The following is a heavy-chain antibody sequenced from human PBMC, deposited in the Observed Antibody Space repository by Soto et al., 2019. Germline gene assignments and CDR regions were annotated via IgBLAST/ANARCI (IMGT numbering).Heavy chain of an antibody. Sequence: ASVKVSCKASGYTFTRYGISWVRQAPGQGLEWMGWISAYNGNTNYAQKLQGRVTMTTDTSTSTAYMELRSLRSDDTAVYYCARDLVGVGYYYDSSGYYPDAFDIWGQGTMVTVSS. CDR2: ISAYNGNT. CDR3: ARDLVGVGYYYDSSGYYPDAFDI. CDR1: GYTFTRYG. V-gene: IGHV1-18*01. J-gene: IGHJ3*02. D-gene: IGHD3-22*01.